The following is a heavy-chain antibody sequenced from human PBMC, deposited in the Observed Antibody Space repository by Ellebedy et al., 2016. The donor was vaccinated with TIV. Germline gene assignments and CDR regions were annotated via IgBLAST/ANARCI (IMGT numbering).Heavy chain of an antibody. CDR3: AKEGAYVGGDDAFDI. CDR1: GFTFSSYT. CDR2: ISYDGSNK. D-gene: IGHD2-21*02. J-gene: IGHJ3*02. Sequence: GGSLRLXCAASGFTFSSYTMHWVRQAPGKGLEWVAVISYDGSNKYYADSVKGRFTISRDNSKNTLYLQMDSLRAEDTAVYYCAKEGAYVGGDDAFDIWGQGTMVTVSS. V-gene: IGHV3-30-3*01.